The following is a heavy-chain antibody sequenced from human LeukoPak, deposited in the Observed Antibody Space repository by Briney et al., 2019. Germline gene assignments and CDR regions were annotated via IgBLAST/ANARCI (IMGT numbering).Heavy chain of an antibody. Sequence: GGSLRLSCAASGFTFSSYAMSWVRQAPGKGLEWVANIKQDGSDKYYVDSVKGRFTISRDNTKNSLYLQMNSLRAEDTAVYYCARDSWWGDSSSWSGYFDYWGQGTLVTVSS. CDR2: IKQDGSDK. CDR3: ARDSWWGDSSSWSGYFDY. CDR1: GFTFSSYA. V-gene: IGHV3-7*01. J-gene: IGHJ4*02. D-gene: IGHD6-13*01.